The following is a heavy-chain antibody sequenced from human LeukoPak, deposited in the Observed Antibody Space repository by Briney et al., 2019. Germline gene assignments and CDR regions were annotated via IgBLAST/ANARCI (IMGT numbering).Heavy chain of an antibody. CDR3: ARDLPRPERYTTGWSRYWYFDL. V-gene: IGHV1-69*13. Sequence: ASVKVSCKTSGGTFSSYAISWVRQAPGQGLEWMGGIIPIFGTPDYTQKFQGRVTITADESTSTVYMELSSLKSEDTAMYYCARDLPRPERYTTGWSRYWYFDLWGRGTLVTVSS. CDR1: GGTFSSYA. CDR2: IIPIFGTP. J-gene: IGHJ2*01. D-gene: IGHD6-19*01.